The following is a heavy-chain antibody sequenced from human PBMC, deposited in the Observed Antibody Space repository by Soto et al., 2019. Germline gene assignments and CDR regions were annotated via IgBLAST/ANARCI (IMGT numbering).Heavy chain of an antibody. Sequence: GSLRLSCAVSGLTFSAYWMHWVRQVPGKGLTWVSRISDDGSTATYADSVKGRFVISRDNAKNSLYLEMNTLRADDSGLYYCARGPRVSSTGTGAHWGRGTLVTVSS. V-gene: IGHV3-74*01. CDR2: ISDDGSTA. D-gene: IGHD1-1*01. CDR3: ARGPRVSSTGTGAH. CDR1: GLTFSAYW. J-gene: IGHJ4*02.